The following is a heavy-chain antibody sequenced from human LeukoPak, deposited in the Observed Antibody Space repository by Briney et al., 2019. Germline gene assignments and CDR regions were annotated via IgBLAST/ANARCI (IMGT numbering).Heavy chain of an antibody. CDR3: AKDQYDGYDPQPDY. CDR1: GFTFSSYG. D-gene: IGHD5-12*01. J-gene: IGHJ4*02. Sequence: GGSLRLSCAASGFTFSSYGMHWVRQAPGKGLEWVAFIRYDGSNKYYADSVKGRFTISRDNSKNTLYLQMNSLRAEDTAVYYCAKDQYDGYDPQPDYWGQGTLVTVSS. V-gene: IGHV3-30*02. CDR2: IRYDGSNK.